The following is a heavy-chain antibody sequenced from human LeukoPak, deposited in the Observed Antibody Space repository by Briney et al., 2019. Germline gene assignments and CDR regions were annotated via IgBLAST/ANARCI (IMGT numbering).Heavy chain of an antibody. CDR3: ARIIWFGDLALDS. D-gene: IGHD3-10*01. J-gene: IGHJ4*02. CDR1: GGSISSSSCY. CDR2: IYYSGNT. V-gene: IGHV4-39*07. Sequence: SETLSLTCTVSGGSISSSSCYWGWIRQPPGKGLEWIGSIYYSGNTYYNPSLKSRVTISVDTSKNQFSLRLSSVTAADTAVYYCARIIWFGDLALDSWGQGTLVTVSS.